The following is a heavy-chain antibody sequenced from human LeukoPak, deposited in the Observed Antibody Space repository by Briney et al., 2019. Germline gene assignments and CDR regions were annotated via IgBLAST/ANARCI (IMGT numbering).Heavy chain of an antibody. CDR3: ARDRSGVRGVIIYTIFDY. Sequence: PGGSLSLSCAASGFTFSRYSMNWVRQAPGKGLEWVSSISSSSSYIYYADSVKGRFTISRDNAKNSLYLQMNSLRAEDTAVYYCARDRSGVRGVIIYTIFDYWGQGTLVTVSS. CDR1: GFTFSRYS. V-gene: IGHV3-21*01. D-gene: IGHD3-10*01. CDR2: ISSSSSYI. J-gene: IGHJ4*02.